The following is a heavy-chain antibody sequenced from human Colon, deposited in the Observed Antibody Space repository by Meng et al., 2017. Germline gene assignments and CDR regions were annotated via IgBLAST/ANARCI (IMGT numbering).Heavy chain of an antibody. CDR2: ISSSSSYI. CDR3: ARDQWGYSYVEDS. J-gene: IGHJ4*02. CDR1: GFTFSSYS. Sequence: GESLKISCAASGFTFSSYSMNWVRQAPGKGLEWVSSISSSSSYIYYADSVKGRFTISRDNAKNSLYLQMNSLRAEDTAVYYCARDQWGYSYVEDSWGQGTLVTVYS. D-gene: IGHD5-18*01. V-gene: IGHV3-21*01.